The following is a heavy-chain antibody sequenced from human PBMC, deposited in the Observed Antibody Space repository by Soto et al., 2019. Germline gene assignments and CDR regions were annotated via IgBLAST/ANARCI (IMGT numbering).Heavy chain of an antibody. CDR3: ARWPQPRCTADLYAVDV. V-gene: IGHV1-69*09. CDR2: IVPSLDTT. D-gene: IGHD2-8*02. CDR1: GGTFSRSG. Sequence: QVQLVQSGTEVKKPGSSVKVSCKASGGTFSRSGFSWVRQAPGQGLEWMGMIVPSLDTTKYAQKFQARVTITADQFTSTAYMELSSLRSEDTAVYYCARWPQPRCTADLYAVDVWGQGTRVIVSS. J-gene: IGHJ6*02.